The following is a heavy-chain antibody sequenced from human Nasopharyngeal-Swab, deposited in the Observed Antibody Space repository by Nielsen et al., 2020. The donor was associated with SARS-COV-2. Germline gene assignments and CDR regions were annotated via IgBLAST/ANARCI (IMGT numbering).Heavy chain of an antibody. D-gene: IGHD3-3*01. CDR1: GFTFNNYN. Sequence: GGSLRLSCAASGFTFNNYNFNWVRQAPGKGLEWVSSISSSSSYIYYADSVKGRFTISRDNAKNSLYLQMNSLRAEDTAVYYCARDGLDYDFWSAYFMDVWGQGTTDTVSS. J-gene: IGHJ6*02. V-gene: IGHV3-21*01. CDR2: ISSSSSYI. CDR3: ARDGLDYDFWSAYFMDV.